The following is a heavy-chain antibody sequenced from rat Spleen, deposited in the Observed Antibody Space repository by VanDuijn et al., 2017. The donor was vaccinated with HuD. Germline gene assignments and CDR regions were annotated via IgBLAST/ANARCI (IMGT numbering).Heavy chain of an antibody. D-gene: IGHD1-10*01. J-gene: IGHJ2*01. CDR2: INSAGSS. V-gene: IGHV3-3*01. CDR1: GYSITSSYR. Sequence: EVQLQESGPGLVKPSQSLSLTCSVTGYSITSSYRWNWIRKFPENKLEWMGNINSAGSSNYNPSLKSRISITRDTSKNQFFLHLNSVTTEDTATYFCARYTATISFDYWGRGVMVTVSS. CDR3: ARYTATISFDY.